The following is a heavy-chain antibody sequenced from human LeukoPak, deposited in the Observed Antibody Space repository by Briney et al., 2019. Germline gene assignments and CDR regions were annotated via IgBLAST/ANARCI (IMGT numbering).Heavy chain of an antibody. D-gene: IGHD6-19*01. J-gene: IGHJ4*02. CDR2: IYYSGST. CDR3: AGSSGWNFDY. Sequence: PSETLSLTCTVSGGSISSYYWSWIRQPPGKGLEWIGYIYYSGSTNYNLSLKSRVTISVDTSKNQFSLKLSSVTAADTAVYYCAGSSGWNFDYWGQGTLVTVSS. CDR1: GGSISSYY. V-gene: IGHV4-59*01.